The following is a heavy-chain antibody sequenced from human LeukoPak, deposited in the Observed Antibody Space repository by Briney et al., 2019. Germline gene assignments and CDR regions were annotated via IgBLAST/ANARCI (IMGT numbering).Heavy chain of an antibody. V-gene: IGHV4-38-2*02. D-gene: IGHD6-13*01. J-gene: IGHJ4*02. CDR3: ARVHSSSWYGQYYFDY. CDR2: IYHSGST. CDR1: GYSISSGYY. Sequence: SETLSLTCTVSGYSISSGYYWGWIRQPPGKGLEWIGSIYHSGSTYHNPSLKSRVTISVDTSKNQFSLKLSSVTAADTAVYYCARVHSSSWYGQYYFDYWGQGTLVTVSS.